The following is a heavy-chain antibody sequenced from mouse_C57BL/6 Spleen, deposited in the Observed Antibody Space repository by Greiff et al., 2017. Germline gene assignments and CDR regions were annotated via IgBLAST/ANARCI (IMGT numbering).Heavy chain of an antibody. J-gene: IGHJ4*01. V-gene: IGHV1-7*01. CDR3: ARPSLDLGAMDY. Sequence: QVQLQQSGAELAKPGASVKLSCKASGYTFTSYWMHWVKQRPGQGLEWIGYITPSSGYTKYNQKFKDKATLTADKSSSTAYMQLSSLTYEYSAVYYCARPSLDLGAMDYWGQGTSVTVSS. CDR2: ITPSSGYT. CDR1: GYTFTSYW.